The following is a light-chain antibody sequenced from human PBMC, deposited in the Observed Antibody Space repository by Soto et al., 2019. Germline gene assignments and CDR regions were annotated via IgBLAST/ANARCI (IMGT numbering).Light chain of an antibody. V-gene: IGKV3-20*01. CDR3: QQHGTSPI. CDR1: QAVSSIL. Sequence: EDVLTQSPGTLSLSPGERATLSCRASQAVSSILLAWYQQKPGQAPRLLIYGASSRATGIPDRFSGSGSGTDFTLTVSRLEPEDFAVYYCQQHGTSPIFGGGTKVDIK. CDR2: GAS. J-gene: IGKJ4*01.